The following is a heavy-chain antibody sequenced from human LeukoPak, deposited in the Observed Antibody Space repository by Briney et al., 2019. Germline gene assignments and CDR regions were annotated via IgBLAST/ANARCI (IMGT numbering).Heavy chain of an antibody. D-gene: IGHD3-16*01. CDR3: ARGKIGGGVAYYFDY. Sequence: PSETLSLTCTVSGGSISSYYWSWIRQPPGKGLEWIGEINHSGSTNYNPSLKSRVTISVDTSKNQFSLKLSSVTAADTAVYYCARGKIGGGVAYYFDYWGQGTLVTVSS. J-gene: IGHJ4*02. CDR1: GGSISSYY. V-gene: IGHV4-34*01. CDR2: INHSGST.